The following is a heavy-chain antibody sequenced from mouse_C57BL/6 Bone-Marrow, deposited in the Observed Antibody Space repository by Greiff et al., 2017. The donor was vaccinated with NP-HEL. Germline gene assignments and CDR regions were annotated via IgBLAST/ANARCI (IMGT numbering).Heavy chain of an antibody. V-gene: IGHV2-2*01. CDR2: IWSGGST. J-gene: IGHJ4*01. D-gene: IGHD2-2*01. CDR1: GFSLTSYG. Sequence: VMLVESGPGLVQPSQSLSITCTVSGFSLTSYGVHWVRQSPGKGLEWLGVIWSGGSTDYNAAFISRLSISKDNSKSQVFFKMNSLQADDTAIYYCARNGWGYYYAMDYWGQGTSVTVSS. CDR3: ARNGWGYYYAMDY.